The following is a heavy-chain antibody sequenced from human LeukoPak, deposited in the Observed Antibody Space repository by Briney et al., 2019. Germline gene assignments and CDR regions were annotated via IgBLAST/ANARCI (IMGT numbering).Heavy chain of an antibody. J-gene: IGHJ4*02. D-gene: IGHD1-1*01. Sequence: GGSLRLSCAASGLIFDDYTMHWVRQAPGKGLEWVSLISRNGAVTKYADSVRGRFTVSRDNAKNSLYLQMNSLRAEDTAVYYCAKVGGTTLLEFGYWGQGTLVTVSS. V-gene: IGHV3-43*01. CDR1: GLIFDDYT. CDR3: AKVGGTTLLEFGY. CDR2: ISRNGAVT.